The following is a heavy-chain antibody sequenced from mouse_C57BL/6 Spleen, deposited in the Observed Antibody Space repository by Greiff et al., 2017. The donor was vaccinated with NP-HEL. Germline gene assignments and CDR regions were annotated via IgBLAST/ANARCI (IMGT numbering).Heavy chain of an antibody. CDR1: GYTFTSYW. CDR3: ARIRAITTVYYWYFDV. CDR2: IDPNSGGT. D-gene: IGHD1-1*01. Sequence: QVQLKQPGAELVKPGASVKLSCKASGYTFTSYWMHWVKQRPGRGLEWIGRIDPNSGGTKCNEKFKSKATLTVDKPSSTAYMQLSSLTSEDSAVYYCARIRAITTVYYWYFDVWGTGTTVTVSS. V-gene: IGHV1-72*01. J-gene: IGHJ1*03.